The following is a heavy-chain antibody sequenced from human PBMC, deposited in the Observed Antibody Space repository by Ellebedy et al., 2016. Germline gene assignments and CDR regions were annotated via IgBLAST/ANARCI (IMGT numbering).Heavy chain of an antibody. Sequence: GESLKISCAASGFTVSSNYMSWVRQAPGKGLEWVSSISSSSSYIYYADSVKGRFTVSRDNAKNTLFLQMNSLRVDDTAVYYCATAPTNYDFRRDSYQGTSGYFAYWGQGALVTVSS. CDR3: ATAPTNYDFRRDSYQGTSGYFAY. CDR1: GFTVSSNY. D-gene: IGHD3-3*01. J-gene: IGHJ4*02. V-gene: IGHV3-21*01. CDR2: ISSSSSYI.